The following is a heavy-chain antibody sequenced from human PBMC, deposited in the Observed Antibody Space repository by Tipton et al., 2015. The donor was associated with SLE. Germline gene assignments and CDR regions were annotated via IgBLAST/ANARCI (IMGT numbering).Heavy chain of an antibody. CDR3: ARGWDYLDQAGIDY. CDR1: GASISSPSHY. D-gene: IGHD1-7*01. CDR2: IYYRGST. V-gene: IGHV4-61*01. Sequence: TLSLTCTVSGASISSPSHYWSWIRQPPGKGLQWIGCIYYRGSTNYNPSLKSRVTISVDTSKNQFSLKLTSVTAADTAVYYCARGWDYLDQAGIDYWGQGTLVTVSS. J-gene: IGHJ4*02.